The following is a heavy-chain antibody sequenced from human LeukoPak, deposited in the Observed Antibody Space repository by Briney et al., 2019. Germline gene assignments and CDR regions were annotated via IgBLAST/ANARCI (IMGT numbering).Heavy chain of an antibody. Sequence: GGSLRLSCAASGFTFSSYAMHWVRQAPGKGLEWVAVISYDGSSKYYADSVKGRFTISRDNSKNTLYLQMNSQRAEDTAVYYCARAEWPYFDYWGQGTLVTVSS. CDR2: ISYDGSSK. V-gene: IGHV3-30-3*01. D-gene: IGHD3-3*01. CDR1: GFTFSSYA. CDR3: ARAEWPYFDY. J-gene: IGHJ4*02.